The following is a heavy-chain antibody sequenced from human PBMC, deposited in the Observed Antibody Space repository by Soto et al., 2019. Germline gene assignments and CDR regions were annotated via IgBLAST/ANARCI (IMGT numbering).Heavy chain of an antibody. D-gene: IGHD1-20*01. CDR1: GFTFSSYA. J-gene: IGHJ6*03. CDR2: ISGSGGST. CDR3: AKNSNSRITGTNYYYYMDV. V-gene: IGHV3-23*01. Sequence: GGSLRLSCAASGFTFSSYAMSWVRQAPGKGLEWVSAISGSGGSTYYADSVKGRFTISRDNSKNTLYLQMNSLRAEDTAVYYCAKNSNSRITGTNYYYYMDVWGKGTTVTVSS.